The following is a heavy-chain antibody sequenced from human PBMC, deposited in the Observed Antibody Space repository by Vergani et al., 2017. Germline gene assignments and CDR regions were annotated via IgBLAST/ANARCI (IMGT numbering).Heavy chain of an antibody. J-gene: IGHJ5*02. CDR2: IYYSGST. Sequence: QVQLQESGPGLVKPSETLSLTCTVSGGSISSYYWSWIRLPPGKGLEWIGYIYYSGSTNYNPSLKSRVTISVDTSKNQFSLKLSSVTAADTAVYYCARFVTMVRGVMAWFDPWGQGTLVTVSS. D-gene: IGHD3-10*01. V-gene: IGHV4-59*08. CDR1: GGSISSYY. CDR3: ARFVTMVRGVMAWFDP.